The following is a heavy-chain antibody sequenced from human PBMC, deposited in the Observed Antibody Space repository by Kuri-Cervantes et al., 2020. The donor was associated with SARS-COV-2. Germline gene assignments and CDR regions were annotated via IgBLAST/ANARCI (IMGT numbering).Heavy chain of an antibody. V-gene: IGHV3-7*01. CDR2: IKQDGSEK. CDR1: GFTFSSYW. J-gene: IGHJ4*02. CDR3: ARGIGIAAAGH. Sequence: GGSLRLSCAASGFTFSSYWMSWVRQAPGKGLEWVANIKQDGSEKYYVDSVKGRFAISRDNAKNSLYLQMNSLRAEDTAVYYCARGIGIAAAGHWGQGTLVTVSS. D-gene: IGHD6-13*01.